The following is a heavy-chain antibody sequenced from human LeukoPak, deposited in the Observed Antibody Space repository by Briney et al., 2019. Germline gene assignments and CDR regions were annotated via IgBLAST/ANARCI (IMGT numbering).Heavy chain of an antibody. J-gene: IGHJ3*02. V-gene: IGHV3-53*01. CDR1: GFTVSSNY. CDR3: ARVGNYDFWSGYYKRGSGAFDI. D-gene: IGHD3-3*01. Sequence: GGSLRLSCAASGFTVSSNYMSWVRQAPGKGLEWVSVIYSGGSTYYADSVKGRFTISRDNSKNTLYLQMNSLRAEDTAVYYCARVGNYDFWSGYYKRGSGAFDIWGQGTMVTVSS. CDR2: IYSGGST.